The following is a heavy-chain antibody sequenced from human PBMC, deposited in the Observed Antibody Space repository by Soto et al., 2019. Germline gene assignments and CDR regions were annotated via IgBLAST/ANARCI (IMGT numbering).Heavy chain of an antibody. CDR3: ERDQYSSSATGMDV. CDR1: AFTFSSYA. V-gene: IGHV1-69*13. Sequence: SVKVSWNASAFTFSSYAIILVRQPPVQGLEWMGGIIPIFGTANYAQKFQGRVTITAAESTRTASMALRTLRPAATDVYSCERDQYSSSATGMDVWAKGTQVP. D-gene: IGHD6-6*01. CDR2: IIPIFGTA. J-gene: IGHJ6*04.